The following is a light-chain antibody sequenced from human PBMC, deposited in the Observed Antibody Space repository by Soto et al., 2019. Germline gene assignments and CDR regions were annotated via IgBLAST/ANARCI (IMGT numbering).Light chain of an antibody. J-gene: IGKJ1*01. CDR3: QQYISYPWT. CDR2: DAS. V-gene: IGKV1-5*01. Sequence: DIQMTQSPSTLSASLGDRVTITCRASQRIDMWLAWYRQKPGKAPNLLIYDASILESGVPSRFSGSASETEFTLTISGLPPDDFATYYCQQYISYPWTFGQGTKVEIK. CDR1: QRIDMW.